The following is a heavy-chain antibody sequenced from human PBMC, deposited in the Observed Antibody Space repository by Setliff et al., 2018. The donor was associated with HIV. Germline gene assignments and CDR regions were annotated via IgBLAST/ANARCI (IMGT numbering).Heavy chain of an antibody. Sequence: ASVKVSCKASGGTFSSYAITWVRQAPGQGLEWMGGIIPLHGIANYIRKFQGRVTITADKSTTTAYMELGSLRSDDTAVYYCVRAYGSGYYWRFVAFDHWGQGTLVTVSS. D-gene: IGHD3-10*01. CDR3: VRAYGSGYYWRFVAFDH. CDR2: IIPLHGIA. CDR1: GGTFSSYA. V-gene: IGHV1-69*10. J-gene: IGHJ4*02.